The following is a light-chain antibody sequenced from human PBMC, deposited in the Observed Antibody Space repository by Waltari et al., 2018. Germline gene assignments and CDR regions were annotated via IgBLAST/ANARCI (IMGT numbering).Light chain of an antibody. CDR1: SSDIVNYTFF. CDR3: CSYGVRVF. V-gene: IGLV2-23*01. Sequence: QSALTQPASVSGSPGPSITIPCPGPSSDIVNYTFFVSWYQHRPGEAPKLIMYEGNVRPSGVSDRFSGSKSGNAASLTISGLQAEDEAHYYCCSYGVRVFFGGGTKLTVL. CDR2: EGN. J-gene: IGLJ2*01.